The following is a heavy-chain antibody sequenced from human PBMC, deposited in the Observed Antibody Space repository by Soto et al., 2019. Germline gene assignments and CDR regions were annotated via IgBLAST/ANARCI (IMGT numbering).Heavy chain of an antibody. Sequence: SVKVSCKSSGGPFSSFAISWVRQAPGQGLEWMGGIIPIFETANYAQKFQGRVTITADEITGTAYMDLRSLRSEDTGVYYCARDLXVVVLGVDHYYYYGMDVWGQGTTVTVSS. J-gene: IGHJ6*02. V-gene: IGHV1-69*13. D-gene: IGHD2-15*01. CDR2: IIPIFETA. CDR1: GGPFSSFA. CDR3: ARDLXVVVLGVDHYYYYGMDV.